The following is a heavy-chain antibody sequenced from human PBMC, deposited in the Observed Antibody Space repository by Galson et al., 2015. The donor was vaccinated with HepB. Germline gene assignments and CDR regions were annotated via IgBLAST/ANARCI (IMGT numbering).Heavy chain of an antibody. Sequence: SLRLSCAASGFTFSAYWMHWVRQIPGKGLVWVSRINTDGSSISYADSVKGRFTISRDNAKNTVYLQMNNLRAEDTAVDYCARPLNGGNSIVAFDVWGQGTMVTISS. CDR2: INTDGSSI. CDR1: GFTFSAYW. V-gene: IGHV3-74*01. J-gene: IGHJ3*01. D-gene: IGHD4-23*01. CDR3: ARPLNGGNSIVAFDV.